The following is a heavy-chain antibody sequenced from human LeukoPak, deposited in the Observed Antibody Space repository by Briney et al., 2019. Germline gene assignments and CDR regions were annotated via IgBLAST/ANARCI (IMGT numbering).Heavy chain of an antibody. CDR3: YSNGPHYYNSSGYLDY. CDR1: GGSISSYY. V-gene: IGHV4-59*01. CDR2: IHNSRST. Sequence: PSETLSLTCTVSGGSISSYYWSWIRQPPGKGLEWLANIHNSRSTNYNSAHKMRVTLSVATSNTQNTLKLNSVTAADTAVYYCYSNGPHYYNSSGYLDYWGQGTLVTVSS. J-gene: IGHJ4*02. D-gene: IGHD3-22*01.